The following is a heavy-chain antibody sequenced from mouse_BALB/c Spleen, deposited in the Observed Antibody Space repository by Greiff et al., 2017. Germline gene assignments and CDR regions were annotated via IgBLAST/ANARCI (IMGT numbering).Heavy chain of an antibody. CDR3: ARGGTYYDYDDGRAWFAY. D-gene: IGHD2-4*01. CDR1: GYTFTDYA. CDR2: ISTYYGDA. J-gene: IGHJ3*01. V-gene: IGHV1S137*01. Sequence: QVQLKESGAELVRPGVSVKISCKGSGYTFTDYAMHWVKQSHAKSLEWIGVISTYYGDASYNQKFKGKATMTVDKSSSTAYMELARLTSEDSAIYYCARGGTYYDYDDGRAWFAYWGQGTLVTVSA.